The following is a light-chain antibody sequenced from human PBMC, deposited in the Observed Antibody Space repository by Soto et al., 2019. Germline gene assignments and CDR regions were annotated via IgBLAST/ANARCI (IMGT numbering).Light chain of an antibody. CDR2: GTS. Sequence: EIVLTQSPGTLSLSPGERATLSFSASQSVSSNYLAWYQQKPGQAPRLLIYGTSSRATGIPDRFSGSGSGTDFTLTISRLEPEDFAVYFCQRYGSSPLITFGQGTRLEI. V-gene: IGKV3-20*01. CDR1: QSVSSNY. J-gene: IGKJ5*01. CDR3: QRYGSSPLIT.